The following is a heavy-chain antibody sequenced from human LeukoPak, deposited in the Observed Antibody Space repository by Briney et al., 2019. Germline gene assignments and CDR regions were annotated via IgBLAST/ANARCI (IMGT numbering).Heavy chain of an antibody. CDR2: INHSGST. V-gene: IGHV4-34*01. D-gene: IGHD3-10*01. Sequence: SETLSLTCAVYGGSFSGYYWSWIRQPPGKGLEWIGEINHSGSTNYNPSLKRRVTISVYTSKNHFSLKLSSVTAAATAVYYCARSGSYYFDYWGQGTLVTVSS. CDR1: GGSFSGYY. CDR3: ARSGSYYFDY. J-gene: IGHJ4*02.